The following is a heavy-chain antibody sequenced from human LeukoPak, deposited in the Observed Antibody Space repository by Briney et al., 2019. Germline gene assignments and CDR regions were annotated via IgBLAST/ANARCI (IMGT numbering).Heavy chain of an antibody. J-gene: IGHJ4*02. V-gene: IGHV3-13*01. D-gene: IGHD1-26*01. CDR2: ISTAGDT. CDR3: ARGIVGATWPLDY. CDR1: GFTFSSYD. Sequence: GGSLRLSCAASGFTFSSYDMHWVRQATGKGLEWVSAISTAGDTYYPGSVKGRFTISRENAKNSLYLQMNSLRAGDTAVYYCARGIVGATWPLDYWGQGTLVTVSS.